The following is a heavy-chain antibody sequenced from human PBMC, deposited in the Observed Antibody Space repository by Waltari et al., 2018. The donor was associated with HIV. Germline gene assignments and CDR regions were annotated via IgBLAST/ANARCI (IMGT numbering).Heavy chain of an antibody. CDR3: ARGVWGKDGDV. V-gene: IGHV1-8*01. Sequence: QVQLVQSGAEVKKPGASVKVSCKASGYTFTTYDIHWVRQASGQGLEWMVWVNPNNGNTGYAQKFQGRVTMTRNTSISTAYMELSSLRSEDTAVYYCARGVWGKDGDVWGQGTTVTVSS. J-gene: IGHJ6*02. D-gene: IGHD3-16*01. CDR2: VNPNNGNT. CDR1: GYTFTTYD.